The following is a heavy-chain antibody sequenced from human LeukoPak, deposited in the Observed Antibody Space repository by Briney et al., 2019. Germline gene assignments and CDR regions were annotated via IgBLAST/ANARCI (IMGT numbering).Heavy chain of an antibody. CDR1: GFTFSDAW. D-gene: IGHD2-8*01. Sequence: GGSLRLSCAASGFTFSDAWMTWVRQAPGKGLEWVGRIKSKTDGGTTDYAAPVKGRFTISRDDSKNTLYLQMSSLKTDDTAVYYCLMAYFDCWGQGTLVTVSS. CDR2: IKSKTDGGTT. J-gene: IGHJ4*02. V-gene: IGHV3-15*01. CDR3: LMAYFDC.